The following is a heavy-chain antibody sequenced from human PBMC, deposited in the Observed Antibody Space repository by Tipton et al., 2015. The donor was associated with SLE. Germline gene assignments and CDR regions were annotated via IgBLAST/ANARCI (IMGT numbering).Heavy chain of an antibody. Sequence: TLSLTCTVSGGSISFHYWSWIRQPPGKGLEWIREVDHSGSTNYNPSLKSRVTISVDTSKNQFSLKLSSVTAADTAVYYCAGEYYFDYWGQGTLVTVSS. CDR3: AGEYYFDY. V-gene: IGHV4-59*11. J-gene: IGHJ4*02. CDR2: VDHSGST. CDR1: GGSISFHY.